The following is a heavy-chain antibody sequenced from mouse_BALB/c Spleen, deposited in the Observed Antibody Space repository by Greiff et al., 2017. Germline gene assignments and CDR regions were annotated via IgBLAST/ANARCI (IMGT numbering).Heavy chain of an antibody. CDR3: ARPYSYAMDY. CDR2: ISSGSSTI. J-gene: IGHJ4*01. D-gene: IGHD2-10*01. Sequence: DVMLVESGGGLVQPGGSRKLSCAASGFTFSSFGMHWVRQAPEKGLEWVAYISSGSSTIYYADTVKGRFTISRDNPKNTLFLQMTSLRSEDTAMYYCARPYSYAMDYWGQGTSVTVSS. CDR1: GFTFSSFG. V-gene: IGHV5-17*02.